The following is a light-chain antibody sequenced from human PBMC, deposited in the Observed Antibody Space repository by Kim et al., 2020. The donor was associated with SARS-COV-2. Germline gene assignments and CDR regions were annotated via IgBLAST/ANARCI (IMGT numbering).Light chain of an antibody. Sequence: DIQMTQSPSTLSASVGDRVTITCRASQSISTFLAWYQQRPGKAPKLLMFLASNLEYGVPSRFSGSGSGTEFTLTISNLQPEDFATYYCQQYDSYPLTFGGGTKVDIK. CDR3: QQYDSYPLT. J-gene: IGKJ4*01. V-gene: IGKV1-5*03. CDR2: LAS. CDR1: QSISTF.